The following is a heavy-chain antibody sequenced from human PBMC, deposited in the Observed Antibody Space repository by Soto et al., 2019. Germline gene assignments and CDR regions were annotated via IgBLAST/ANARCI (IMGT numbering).Heavy chain of an antibody. CDR1: GGSISSSY. V-gene: IGHV4-59*01. Sequence: SETLSLTCTVSGGSISSSYWSWIRQPPGKGLEWIGYIYYSGSTNYNPSLKSRVTISLDTSKNQSSLNLNSVTAADTAVYYCARDEDLWGQGTLVTVSS. J-gene: IGHJ1*01. CDR2: IYYSGST. CDR3: ARDEDL.